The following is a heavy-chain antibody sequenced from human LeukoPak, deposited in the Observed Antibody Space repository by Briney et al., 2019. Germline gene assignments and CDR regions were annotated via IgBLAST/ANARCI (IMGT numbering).Heavy chain of an antibody. CDR1: GGSFSGYY. V-gene: IGHV4-34*01. D-gene: IGHD2-2*01. J-gene: IGHJ4*02. CDR3: ARGKYCSSTSCYRPSYFDY. CDR2: INHSGST. Sequence: SETLSLTCAVYGGSFSGYYWSWTRQPPGKGLEWIGEINHSGSTNYNPSLKSRVTISVDTSKNQFSLKLSSVTAADTAVYYCARGKYCSSTSCYRPSYFDYWGQGTLVTVSS.